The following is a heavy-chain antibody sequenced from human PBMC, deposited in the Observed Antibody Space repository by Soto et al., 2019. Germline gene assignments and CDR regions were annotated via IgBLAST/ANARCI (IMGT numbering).Heavy chain of an antibody. D-gene: IGHD2-2*01. J-gene: IGHJ6*02. CDR2: IIPIFGTA. V-gene: IGHV1-69*13. CDR1: GGTFSSYA. CDR3: ARDYCSSTSCYWGYYYGMDV. Sequence: GASVKVSCKASGGTFSSYAISWGRQAPGQGLEWMGGIIPIFGTANYAQKFQGRVTITADESASTAYMELSSLRSEDTAVYYCARDYCSSTSCYWGYYYGMDVWGQGTTVTSP.